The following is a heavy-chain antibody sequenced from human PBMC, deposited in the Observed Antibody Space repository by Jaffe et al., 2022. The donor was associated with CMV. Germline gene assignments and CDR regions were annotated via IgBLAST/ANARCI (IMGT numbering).Heavy chain of an antibody. CDR1: GFTFSSYS. CDR3: ASIRSGFLIASWFDP. CDR2: ISSSSSYI. Sequence: EVQLVESGGGLVKPGGSLRLSCAASGFTFSSYSMNWVRQAPGKGLEWVSSISSSSSYIYYADSVKGRFTISRDNAKNSLYLQMNSLRAEDTAVYYCASIRSGFLIASWFDPWGQGTLVTVSS. D-gene: IGHD3-22*01. J-gene: IGHJ5*02. V-gene: IGHV3-21*01.